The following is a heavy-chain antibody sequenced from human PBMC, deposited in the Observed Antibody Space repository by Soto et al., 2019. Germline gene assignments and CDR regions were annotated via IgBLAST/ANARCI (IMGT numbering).Heavy chain of an antibody. CDR3: ARHVLWFGELTIDY. CDR2: IYYSGST. J-gene: IGHJ4*02. CDR1: GGSISSSSYY. Sequence: SETLSLTCTVSGGSISSSSYYWGWIRQPPGKGLEWIGSIYYSGSTYYNPSLKSRVTISVDTSKNQFSLKLSSVTAADTAVYYCARHVLWFGELTIDYLGQGTLVTAPQ. D-gene: IGHD3-10*01. V-gene: IGHV4-39*01.